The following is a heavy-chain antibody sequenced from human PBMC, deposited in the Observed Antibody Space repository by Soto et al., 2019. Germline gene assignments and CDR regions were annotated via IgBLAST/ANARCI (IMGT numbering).Heavy chain of an antibody. D-gene: IGHD6-25*01. CDR3: ARAGAATYGMDV. J-gene: IGHJ6*02. V-gene: IGHV3-33*01. CDR2: IWFDGSKK. CDR1: GFTFRSHG. Sequence: QVQLVESGGGVVQPGRSLRLSCAASGFTFRSHGMHWVRQAPGMGLEWVAVIWFDGSKKYYADSVKGRFTISRDDSKNRLALQMNSLRAEDTAVYYCARAGAATYGMDVWGQGTTVTVSS.